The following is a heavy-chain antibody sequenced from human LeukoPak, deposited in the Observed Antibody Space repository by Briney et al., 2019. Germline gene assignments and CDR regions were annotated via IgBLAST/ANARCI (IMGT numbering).Heavy chain of an antibody. D-gene: IGHD2-15*01. V-gene: IGHV3-30*02. J-gene: IGHJ4*02. CDR3: AIGDCRGGRCSSGAH. Sequence: PGGSLRLSCTGSGFTFRSYGMHWVRQAPGKGLEWVAYTRDDASKTWYGGSVKGRFTISRDNSKNTLYLHMNSVRGEDTAMYYCAIGDCRGGRCSSGAHWGQGTLVTVSS. CDR2: TRDDASKT. CDR1: GFTFRSYG.